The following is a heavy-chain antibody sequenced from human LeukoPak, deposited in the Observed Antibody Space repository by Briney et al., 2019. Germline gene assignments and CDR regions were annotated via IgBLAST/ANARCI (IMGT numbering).Heavy chain of an antibody. Sequence: PGGSLRLSCAASGFTVSSNYMSWVRQAPGKGLEWVSVIYSGGSTYYADSVKGRFTISRDNSKNTLYLQMNSLRAEDTAVYYCARVPGGDFYYYYMDVWGKGTTVTVSS. CDR3: ARVPGGDFYYYYMDV. J-gene: IGHJ6*03. V-gene: IGHV3-53*01. CDR1: GFTVSSNY. CDR2: IYSGGST. D-gene: IGHD4-17*01.